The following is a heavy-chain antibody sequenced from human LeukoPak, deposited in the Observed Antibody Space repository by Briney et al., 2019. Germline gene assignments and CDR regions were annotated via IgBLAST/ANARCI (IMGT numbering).Heavy chain of an antibody. V-gene: IGHV4-59*01. CDR2: IYYSGST. J-gene: IGHJ5*02. D-gene: IGHD6-19*01. CDR3: ARAHSSGWPHMFDP. CDR1: GGSISTYS. Sequence: SETLSLTCTVSGGSISTYSWTWIRQPPWKGLEWIGNIYYSGSTNYNPSLKSRVTISIDTSKNQFPLKVSSVTAADTAVYYCARAHSSGWPHMFDPWGQGTLVTVPS.